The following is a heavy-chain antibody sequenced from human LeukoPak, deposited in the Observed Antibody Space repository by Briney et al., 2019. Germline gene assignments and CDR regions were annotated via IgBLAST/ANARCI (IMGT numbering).Heavy chain of an antibody. J-gene: IGHJ4*02. CDR2: IIPILGIA. V-gene: IGHV1-69*04. D-gene: IGHD3-22*01. Sequence: SVKLSCKASGCTFTSYAISWVRQAPGQGLEWMGRIIPILGIANYAQKFQGRVTITADKSTSTAYVELSSPRSEDTAVYYCARWGNYYDSSGYYPDYWGQGTLVTVSS. CDR3: ARWGNYYDSSGYYPDY. CDR1: GCTFTSYA.